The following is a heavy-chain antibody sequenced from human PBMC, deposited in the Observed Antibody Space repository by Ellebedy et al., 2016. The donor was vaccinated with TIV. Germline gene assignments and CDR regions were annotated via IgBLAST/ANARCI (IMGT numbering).Heavy chain of an antibody. J-gene: IGHJ4*02. CDR3: SRDIVTPKDSYFDY. CDR1: GFTVSSNY. V-gene: IGHV3-53*01. D-gene: IGHD1-26*01. Sequence: ETLSLTCAASGFTVSSNYMSWVRQAPGKGLEWVSRISTDGSSATYADSVKGRFTISRDNSKNTVYLQRNSLRAEDTAVYYCSRDIVTPKDSYFDYWGQGTLVTVSS. CDR2: ISTDGSSA.